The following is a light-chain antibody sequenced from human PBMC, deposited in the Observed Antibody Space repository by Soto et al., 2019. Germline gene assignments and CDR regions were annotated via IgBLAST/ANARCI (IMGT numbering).Light chain of an antibody. V-gene: IGKV1-5*01. CDR1: QSVGTW. CDR3: QHYHRNMWS. Sequence: DIQMTQSPSTLSASAGGRVTITCRASQSVGTWVAWYQQKPGKAPKLLIFGASNLESGVPSRFSGSGSGTEFTLTIATLQPDDFATYFCQHYHRNMWSFGPGTKV. J-gene: IGKJ1*01. CDR2: GAS.